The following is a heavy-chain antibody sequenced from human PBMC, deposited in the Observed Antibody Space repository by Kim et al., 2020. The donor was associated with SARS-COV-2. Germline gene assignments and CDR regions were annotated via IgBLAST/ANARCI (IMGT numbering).Heavy chain of an antibody. V-gene: IGHV4-39*01. J-gene: IGHJ4*02. CDR3: ASHFRGTSIRFLGPCQFDY. D-gene: IGHD3-3*01. Sequence: SETLSLTCTVSGGSISSSGYYWGWIRQPPGKGLEWIGSVYYTGSTYYNPSLKSRVTISVDTSKNQFSLKLISVTAADTAMYYCASHFRGTSIRFLGPCQFDYWGQGTLVTVSS. CDR1: GGSISSSGYY. CDR2: VYYTGST.